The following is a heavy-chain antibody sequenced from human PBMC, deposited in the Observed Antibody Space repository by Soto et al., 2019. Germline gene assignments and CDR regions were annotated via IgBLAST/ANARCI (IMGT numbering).Heavy chain of an antibody. D-gene: IGHD2-21*02. CDR3: ARSIVVVTALDY. Sequence: GGSLRLSCEVSGFTFSSYWMHWVRQAPGKGLVWVSHINNDGSDTTYADSVKGRFTISRDNAKNTLYLQMNSLRAEDTAVYYCARSIVVVTALDYWGQGTLVTVSS. CDR1: GFTFSSYW. J-gene: IGHJ4*02. V-gene: IGHV3-74*01. CDR2: INNDGSDT.